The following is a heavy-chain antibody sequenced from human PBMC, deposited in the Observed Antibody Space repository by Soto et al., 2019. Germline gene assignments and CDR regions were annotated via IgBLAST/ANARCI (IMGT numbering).Heavy chain of an antibody. D-gene: IGHD5-12*01. CDR1: GGSISSYY. J-gene: IGHJ4*02. CDR3: ARGGYNYYLDY. Sequence: PSETLSLTCTVSGGSISSYYWSWIRQPPGKGLGWIGYIYYSGSTNYNPSLKSRVTISVDTSKNQFSLKLSSVTAADTAVYYCARGGYNYYLDYWGQGTLVTVSS. CDR2: IYYSGST. V-gene: IGHV4-59*01.